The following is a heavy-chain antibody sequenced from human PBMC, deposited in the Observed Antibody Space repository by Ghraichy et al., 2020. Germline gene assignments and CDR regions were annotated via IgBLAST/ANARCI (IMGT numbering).Heavy chain of an antibody. CDR3: AKLYSTNLYYMDV. Sequence: GGSLRLSCAASGFTFSTYAMSWVRQAPGKGLEWVSVISGSGASTYYADSVKGRFTISRDNSKNTLYLQMNSLRAEDTAVYYCAKLYSTNLYYMDVWGKGTTVTVSS. J-gene: IGHJ6*03. CDR2: ISGSGAST. D-gene: IGHD6-13*01. V-gene: IGHV3-23*01. CDR1: GFTFSTYA.